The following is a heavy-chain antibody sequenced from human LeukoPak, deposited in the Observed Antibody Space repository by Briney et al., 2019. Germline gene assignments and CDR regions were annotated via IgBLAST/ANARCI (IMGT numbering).Heavy chain of an antibody. Sequence: GGSLRLSCAASGFTLSNYAMNWVRQAPGKGLEWVSSISNSGSDTYYADSVKGRFTISRDNSKNTVYLQMNSLTAEDTAVYYCAKGGYYYSNYYSYYMDVWGKGTTVTVSS. J-gene: IGHJ6*03. CDR3: AKGGYYYSNYYSYYMDV. V-gene: IGHV3-23*01. D-gene: IGHD3-22*01. CDR1: GFTLSNYA. CDR2: ISNSGSDT.